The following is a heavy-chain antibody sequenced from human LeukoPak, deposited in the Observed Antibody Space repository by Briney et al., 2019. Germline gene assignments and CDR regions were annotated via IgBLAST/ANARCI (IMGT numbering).Heavy chain of an antibody. CDR3: ARGRGPEERWPRVTRQSYYYYMDV. J-gene: IGHJ6*03. D-gene: IGHD5-24*01. V-gene: IGHV4-34*01. CDR2: INHSGST. Sequence: SETLSLTCAVYGGSFSGYYWSWIRQPPGKGLEWIGEINHSGSTNYNPSLKSRVTISVDTSKNQFSLKLSSVTAADTAVYYCARGRGPEERWPRVTRQSYYYYMDVWGKGTTVTVSS. CDR1: GGSFSGYY.